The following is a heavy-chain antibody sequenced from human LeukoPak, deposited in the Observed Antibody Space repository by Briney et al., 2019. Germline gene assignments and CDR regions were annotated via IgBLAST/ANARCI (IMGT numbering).Heavy chain of an antibody. CDR1: GGTFSSYA. V-gene: IGHV1-69*05. J-gene: IGHJ3*02. CDR3: ARDQLVVAATPYDAFDI. D-gene: IGHD2-15*01. Sequence: SVKVSCKASGGTFSSYAISWVRQAPGQGLEWMGGIIPIFGTANYAQKFQGRVTITTDESTSAAYMELSSLRSEDTAVYYCARDQLVVAATPYDAFDIWGQGTMVTVSS. CDR2: IIPIFGTA.